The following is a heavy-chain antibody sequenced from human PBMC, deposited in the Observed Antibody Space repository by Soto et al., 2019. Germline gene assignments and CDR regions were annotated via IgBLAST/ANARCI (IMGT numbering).Heavy chain of an antibody. J-gene: IGHJ4*02. CDR3: ARRPATAFYYFDY. CDR2: IYTSGST. CDR1: GGSISSYY. V-gene: IGHV4-4*07. D-gene: IGHD2-21*02. Sequence: PSETLSLTCTVSGGSISSYYWTWIRQPSGKGLEWIGRIYTSGSTNYNPSLKSRVTISVDTSKNQFSLKLNSVTAADTAVYYCARRPATAFYYFDYWGQGTLVTVSS.